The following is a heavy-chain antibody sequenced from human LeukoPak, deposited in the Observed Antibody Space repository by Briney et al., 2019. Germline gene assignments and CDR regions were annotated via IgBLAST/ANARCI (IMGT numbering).Heavy chain of an antibody. Sequence: SETLSLTCTVSGGSISSYYWSWIRQPPGKGLEWLGYIYYSGSTNYNPSLKSRVTISVDTSKNQFSLKLSSVTAADTAVYYCARDRGSYYTHFDYWGQGTLVTVSS. V-gene: IGHV4-59*01. CDR3: ARDRGSYYTHFDY. D-gene: IGHD1-26*01. CDR1: GGSISSYY. CDR2: IYYSGST. J-gene: IGHJ4*02.